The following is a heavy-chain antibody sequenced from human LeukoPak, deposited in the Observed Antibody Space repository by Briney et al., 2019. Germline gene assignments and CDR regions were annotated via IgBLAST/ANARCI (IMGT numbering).Heavy chain of an antibody. CDR2: INPNSGGT. CDR3: ARDPDYDFWSGYYYYYYMDV. D-gene: IGHD3-3*01. J-gene: IGHJ6*03. CDR1: GYTFTGYY. Sequence: ASVKVSCTASGYTFTGYYMHWVRQVPGQGLEWMGWINPNSGGTNYAQKFQGRVTMTREQSISTAYMELSRLRSDDTAVYYCARDPDYDFWSGYYYYYYMDVWGKGTTVTVSS. V-gene: IGHV1-2*02.